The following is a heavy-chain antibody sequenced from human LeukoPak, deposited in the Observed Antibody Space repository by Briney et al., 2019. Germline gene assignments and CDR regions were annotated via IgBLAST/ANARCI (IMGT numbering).Heavy chain of an antibody. CDR3: AKFVGAGSGSYYRPSNYYMDV. CDR2: ISGSGGST. CDR1: GFTFSSYA. J-gene: IGHJ6*03. Sequence: GGSLRLSCAASGFTFSSYAMSWVRQAPGKGLEWVSAISGSGGSTYYADSVKGRFTISRDNSKNTLYLQMNSLRAEDTAVYYCAKFVGAGSGSYYRPSNYYMDVWGKGTTVTVSS. D-gene: IGHD3-10*01. V-gene: IGHV3-23*01.